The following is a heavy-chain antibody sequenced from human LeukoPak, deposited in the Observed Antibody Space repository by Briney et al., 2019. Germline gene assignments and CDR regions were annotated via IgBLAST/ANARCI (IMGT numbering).Heavy chain of an antibody. CDR1: GYTFTSYG. CDR3: ARVLSSGWYLPNWFDP. V-gene: IGHV1-18*01. J-gene: IGHJ5*02. Sequence: LGASVKVSCKASGYTFTSYGISWVRQAPGQGLEWMGWISAYNGNTNYAQKLQGRVTMTTDTSTSTAYMELRSLRSDDTAVYYCARVLSSGWYLPNWFDPWGQGTLVTVSS. D-gene: IGHD6-19*01. CDR2: ISAYNGNT.